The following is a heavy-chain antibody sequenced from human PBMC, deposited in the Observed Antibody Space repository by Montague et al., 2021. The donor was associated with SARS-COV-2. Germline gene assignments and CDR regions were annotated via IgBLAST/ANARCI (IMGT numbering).Heavy chain of an antibody. D-gene: IGHD3-16*01. CDR1: GGSFTDFY. J-gene: IGHJ3*01. CDR2: SNDRGSS. CDR3: SRGKVTVFAILIAFPAAGAIDV. Sequence: SETLSLTCAVYGGSFTDFYWTWIRQPPGKGLELIGESNDRGSSNYNPSLKNRVTISVDKSKNQNSLKLTSVTASDTATDYCSRGKVTVFAILIAFPAAGAIDVWGQGTMVTVS. V-gene: IGHV4-34*01.